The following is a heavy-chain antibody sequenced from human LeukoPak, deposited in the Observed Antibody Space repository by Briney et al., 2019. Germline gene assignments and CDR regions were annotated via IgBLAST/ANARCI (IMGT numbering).Heavy chain of an antibody. Sequence: PSETLSLTCTVSGGSISSYYWSWIRQPPGRGLEWIGYIYYSGSTNYNPSLKSRVTISVDTSKNQFSLKLSSVTAADTAVYYCARHLHSTYYYDSSGYFSFDYWGQGTLVTVSS. CDR2: IYYSGST. J-gene: IGHJ4*02. CDR3: ARHLHSTYYYDSSGYFSFDY. D-gene: IGHD3-22*01. CDR1: GGSISSYY. V-gene: IGHV4-59*08.